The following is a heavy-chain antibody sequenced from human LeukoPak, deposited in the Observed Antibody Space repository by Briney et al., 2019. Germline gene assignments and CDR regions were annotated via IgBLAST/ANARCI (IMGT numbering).Heavy chain of an antibody. D-gene: IGHD2-15*01. CDR3: AREVVAATPHWFDP. CDR1: GGTFSSYA. J-gene: IGHJ5*02. Sequence: ASVKVSCKASGGTFSSYAISWVRQAPGQGLEWMGGIIPIFGTANYAQKFQGRVTITTDESTSTAYMELSSLRSEDTAVYYCAREVVAATPHWFDPWGQGTLVTVSS. V-gene: IGHV1-69*05. CDR2: IIPIFGTA.